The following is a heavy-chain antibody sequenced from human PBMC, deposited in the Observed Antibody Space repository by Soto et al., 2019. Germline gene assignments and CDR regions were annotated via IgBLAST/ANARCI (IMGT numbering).Heavy chain of an antibody. CDR2: ISYDGREI. D-gene: IGHD3-10*01. Sequence: QVQLVESGGGVVQPGRSLRLSCAASGFTFRRYGMHWVRQAPGKGLEWVAVISYDGREIHYVDSVKGRFTISRDNSKDTLYLQMNSLRGEDTAVYFCANGKDGVSYYYGMDVWGPGTTVAVSS. CDR3: ANGKDGVSYYYGMDV. J-gene: IGHJ6*02. CDR1: GFTFRRYG. V-gene: IGHV3-30*18.